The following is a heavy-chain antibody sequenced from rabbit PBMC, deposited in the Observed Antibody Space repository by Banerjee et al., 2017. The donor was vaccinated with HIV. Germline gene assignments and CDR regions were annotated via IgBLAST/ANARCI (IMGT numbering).Heavy chain of an antibody. J-gene: IGHJ3*01. D-gene: IGHD8-1*01. CDR3: ARGANVGGSGYNL. Sequence: QSLEESGGDLVKPGASLTLTCTASGFSFSSRYYMCWVRQAPGKGLEWIACINTGSSGSTNYASWAKGRFTISKTSSTTVTLQMTSLIGADTATYFCARGANVGGSGYNLWGQGTLVTVS. CDR2: INTGSSGST. CDR1: GFSFSSRYY. V-gene: IGHV1S40*01.